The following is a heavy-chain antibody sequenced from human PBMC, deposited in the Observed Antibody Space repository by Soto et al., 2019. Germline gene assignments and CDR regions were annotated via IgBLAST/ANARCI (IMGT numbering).Heavy chain of an antibody. CDR1: GIMSSGYG. CDR3: ATMKRARLDS. CDR2: INPILDST. J-gene: IGHJ4*02. Sequence: QEQVVQSGPAMKEPGSSVKVSCRASGIMSSGYGFSWVRQAPGQGLEWVGMINPILDSTHYAQNLQGRASLIVDKSTDTAYLEVTSLRLEDTAIYFCATMKRARLDSWGRGTVVTVSS. V-gene: IGHV1-69*09. D-gene: IGHD6-25*01.